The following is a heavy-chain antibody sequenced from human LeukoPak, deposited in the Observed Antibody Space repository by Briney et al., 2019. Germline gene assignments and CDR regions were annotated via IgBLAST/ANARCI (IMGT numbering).Heavy chain of an antibody. D-gene: IGHD3-22*01. V-gene: IGHV1-46*01. CDR2: INPSGGST. J-gene: IGHJ4*02. Sequence: VASVKVSCKASGYTFTSYYMHWVRQAPGQGLEWMGIINPSGGSTSYAQKFQGRVTMTRDTSTSTVCMELSSLRSEDTAVYYCARAQRSGYEDHWGQGTLVTVSS. CDR1: GYTFTSYY. CDR3: ARAQRSGYEDH.